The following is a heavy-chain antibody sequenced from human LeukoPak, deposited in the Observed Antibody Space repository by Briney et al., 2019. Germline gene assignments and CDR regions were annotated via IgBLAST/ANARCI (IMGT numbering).Heavy chain of an antibody. Sequence: GGSLRLSCAASGLTFSSYSMNWVRQAPGKGLEWVSSISSSSSYIYYADSVKGRFTISRDNAKNSLYLQMNSLRAEDTAVYYCASDIVVVPAAISVYWGQGTLVTVSS. CDR3: ASDIVVVPAAISVY. V-gene: IGHV3-21*01. D-gene: IGHD2-2*01. CDR1: GLTFSSYS. CDR2: ISSSSSYI. J-gene: IGHJ4*02.